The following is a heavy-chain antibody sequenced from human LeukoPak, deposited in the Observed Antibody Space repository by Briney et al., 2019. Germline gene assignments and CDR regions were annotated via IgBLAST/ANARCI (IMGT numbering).Heavy chain of an antibody. CDR3: ARGVARRGYYDSSGPWFDP. CDR1: GGSFSGYY. Sequence: PSETLSLTCAVYGGSFSGYYWSWIRQPPGKGLEWIGEINHSGSTNYNPSLKSRVTISVDTSKNQFSLKLSSVTAADTAVYYCARGVARRGYYDSSGPWFDPWGQGTLVTVSS. J-gene: IGHJ5*02. CDR2: INHSGST. D-gene: IGHD3-22*01. V-gene: IGHV4-34*01.